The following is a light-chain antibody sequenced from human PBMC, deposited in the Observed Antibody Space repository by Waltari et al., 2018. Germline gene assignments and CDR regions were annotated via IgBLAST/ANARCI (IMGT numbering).Light chain of an antibody. CDR1: QSLLHSNGYNY. V-gene: IGKV2-28*01. CDR2: LGS. Sequence: VTPGEPASISCRSSQSLLHSNGYNYLDWYLQKPGQSPQLLIYLGSSRASGVPDRFSGSGSGTDFTLKISRVEAEDVGVYYCMQALQTPRFTFGPGTKVDIK. J-gene: IGKJ3*01. CDR3: MQALQTPRFT.